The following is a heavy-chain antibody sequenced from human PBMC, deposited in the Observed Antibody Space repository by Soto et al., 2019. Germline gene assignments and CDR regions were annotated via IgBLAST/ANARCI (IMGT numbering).Heavy chain of an antibody. CDR1: GYSFISSW. CDR3: ARMMAASGTAFDY. J-gene: IGHJ4*02. CDR2: IYPGYSDS. D-gene: IGHD6-13*01. Sequence: GESLKISCQASGYSFISSWIGWVRQMPGKGLEWMGIIYPGYSDSRYSPSLQGQVTISADKSTSTAYLQWSSLKASDTATYYCARMMAASGTAFDYWGQGALVTVSS. V-gene: IGHV5-51*01.